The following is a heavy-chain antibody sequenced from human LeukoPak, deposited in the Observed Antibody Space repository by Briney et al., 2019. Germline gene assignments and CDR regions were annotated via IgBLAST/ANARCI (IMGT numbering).Heavy chain of an antibody. CDR2: ISFDGTNK. CDR3: AKGGYYERPWYFDY. CDR1: GFTFSSYA. J-gene: IGHJ4*02. Sequence: GGSLRLSCAASGFTFSSYAMHWVRQAPGKGLEWVAVISFDGTNKFYADSVKGRFTISRDNSKNALYLQMNSLRAEDTAVYYCAKGGYYERPWYFDYWGQGTLVTVSS. D-gene: IGHD3-22*01. V-gene: IGHV3-30*18.